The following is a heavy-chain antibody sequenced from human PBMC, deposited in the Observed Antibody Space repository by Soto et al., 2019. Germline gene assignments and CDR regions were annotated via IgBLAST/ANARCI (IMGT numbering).Heavy chain of an antibody. J-gene: IGHJ6*02. CDR2: IIPIFGTA. D-gene: IGHD1-7*01. CDR1: GGTFSSYA. V-gene: IGHV1-69*13. CDR3: ARDIRPGTKGYYYYGMDV. Sequence: GASVKVSCKASGGTFSSYAISWVRQAPGQGLEWMGGIIPIFGTANYAQKFQGRVTITADESTSTAYMELSSLRSEDTAVYYCARDIRPGTKGYYYYGMDVWGQGTTFTV.